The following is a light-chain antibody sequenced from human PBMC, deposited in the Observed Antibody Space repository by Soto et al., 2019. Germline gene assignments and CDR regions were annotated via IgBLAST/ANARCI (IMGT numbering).Light chain of an antibody. CDR3: SAYTTTSTLI. V-gene: IGLV2-14*01. Sequence: QSVLTQPASVSGSPGQSITISCTGTSSDVGGYSYVSWYQHHPGTAPKLMLYEVNNRPSGVSNRFSGSKSGNTASLIISGLQTEDEADYYCSAYTTTSTLIFGTGTKVTVL. CDR2: EVN. J-gene: IGLJ1*01. CDR1: SSDVGGYSY.